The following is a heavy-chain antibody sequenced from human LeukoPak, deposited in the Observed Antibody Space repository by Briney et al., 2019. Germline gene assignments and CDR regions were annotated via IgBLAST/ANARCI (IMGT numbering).Heavy chain of an antibody. D-gene: IGHD3-22*01. CDR2: INHSGST. Sequence: SETLSLTCAVYGGSFSGYYWSWIRQPPGKGLEWIGEINHSGSTNYNPSLKSRVTISVDTSKNQFSLKLSSVTAADTAVYYCARDSAYYYDSSGYYGRGISWFDPWGQGTLVTLSS. CDR1: GGSFSGYY. V-gene: IGHV4-34*01. J-gene: IGHJ5*02. CDR3: ARDSAYYYDSSGYYGRGISWFDP.